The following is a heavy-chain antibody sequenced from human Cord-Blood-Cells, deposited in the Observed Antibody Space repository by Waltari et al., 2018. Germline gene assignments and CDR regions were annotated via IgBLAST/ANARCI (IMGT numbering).Heavy chain of an antibody. V-gene: IGHV3-33*01. D-gene: IGHD4-4*01. CDR3: ARLHSNYIDY. J-gene: IGHJ4*02. Sequence: QVQLVESGGGVVQPGRSLRLSCAASGFTFSSYGMHWVRQAPGKGLEWVAGIWYDGSNKYYADSVKGRFTISRDNSKNTLYLQMNSLRAEDTAVYYCARLHSNYIDYWGQGTLVTVSS. CDR1: GFTFSSYG. CDR2: IWYDGSNK.